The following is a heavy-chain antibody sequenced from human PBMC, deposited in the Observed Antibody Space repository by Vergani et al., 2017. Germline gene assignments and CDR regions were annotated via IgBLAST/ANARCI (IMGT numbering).Heavy chain of an antibody. Sequence: EVQLVESGGGLVQPGGSLRLSCAASGFTVSSNYMSWVRQAPGKGLEWVSVIYSGGSTYYADSVKGRFTISRDNSKNTLYLQMNSLRAEDTAVYYCAKDTGSYNYYYYSMDVWGQGTTVTVSS. J-gene: IGHJ6*02. CDR3: AKDTGSYNYYYYSMDV. CDR1: GFTVSSNY. CDR2: IYSGGST. D-gene: IGHD1-26*01. V-gene: IGHV3-66*02.